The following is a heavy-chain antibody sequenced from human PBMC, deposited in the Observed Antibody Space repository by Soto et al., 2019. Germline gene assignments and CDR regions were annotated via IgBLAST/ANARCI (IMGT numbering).Heavy chain of an antibody. CDR3: ARLSPIIPAAIQSYYFDY. V-gene: IGHV5-51*01. J-gene: IGHJ4*01. CDR2: IYPGDPST. D-gene: IGHD2-2*02. Sequence: PGESLKISCRGSGYTFTTYWIAWVRQMPGKGLEWMGIIYPGDPSTTYSPSFQGQVTFSVDKSISTATLQWSSLKASDTAIYYCARLSPIIPAAIQSYYFDYWGHGTLVTVSS. CDR1: GYTFTTYW.